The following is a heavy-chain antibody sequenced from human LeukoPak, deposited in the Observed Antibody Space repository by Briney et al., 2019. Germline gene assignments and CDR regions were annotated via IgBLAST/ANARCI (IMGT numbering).Heavy chain of an antibody. D-gene: IGHD4-11*01. J-gene: IGHJ4*02. CDR2: LIPLFGRA. Sequence: SVKVSCKASGGTLRNYATSWVRQAPGQGLEWMGGLIPLFGRAEYAQKFQGRVTITADEPTNTAYMELNFLRSEDTAVYYCASPKENSDYYFDSWGQGTLVAVSA. CDR1: GGTLRNYA. CDR3: ASPKENSDYYFDS. V-gene: IGHV1-69*01.